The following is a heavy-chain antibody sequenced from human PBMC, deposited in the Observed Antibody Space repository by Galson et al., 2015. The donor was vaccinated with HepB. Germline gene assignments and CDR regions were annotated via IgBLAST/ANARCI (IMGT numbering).Heavy chain of an antibody. J-gene: IGHJ4*02. CDR1: GGTFSSYA. CDR2: IIPIFGIA. CDR3: ARAELRIAAATHFDY. V-gene: IGHV1-69*13. D-gene: IGHD6-13*01. Sequence: SVKVSCKASGGTFSSYAISWVRQAPGQGLEWMGGIIPIFGIANYAQKFQGRVTITADESTSTAYMELSSLRSEDTAVYYCARAELRIAAATHFDYWGQGTLVTVAS.